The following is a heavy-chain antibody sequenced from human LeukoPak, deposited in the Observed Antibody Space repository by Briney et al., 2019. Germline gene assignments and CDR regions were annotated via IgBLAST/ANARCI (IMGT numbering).Heavy chain of an antibody. V-gene: IGHV3-21*01. J-gene: IGHJ4*02. Sequence: GGSLRLSCAASGFTFSTYTMNWVRHAPGKGLEWVSSISGSTSFIYYADSVKGRFTISRDNAKNSLYLQMNSLRAEDTAVYYCATGDRLPGDCWGQGTLVTASS. D-gene: IGHD3-16*01. CDR3: ATGDRLPGDC. CDR2: ISGSTSFI. CDR1: GFTFSTYT.